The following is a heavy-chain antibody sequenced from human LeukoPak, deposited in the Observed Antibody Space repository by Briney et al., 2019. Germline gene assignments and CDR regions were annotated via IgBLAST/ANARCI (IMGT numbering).Heavy chain of an antibody. Sequence: SETLSLTCTVSGGSISGYWWSWVRQPPGKGLEWIGYIYYTGTTNYNPSPKSRVTISVDTSKNQFSLKLSSVTAADTAVYFCAAAGLATIQFDYWGQGTLVTVSS. CDR2: IYYTGTT. CDR1: GGSISGYW. V-gene: IGHV4-59*01. CDR3: AAAGLATIQFDY. J-gene: IGHJ4*02. D-gene: IGHD5-24*01.